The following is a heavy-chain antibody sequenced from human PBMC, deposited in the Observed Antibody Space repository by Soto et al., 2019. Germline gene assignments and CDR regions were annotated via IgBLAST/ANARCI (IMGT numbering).Heavy chain of an antibody. CDR1: GGTFSSYA. D-gene: IGHD1-1*01. CDR3: ARDWTRTHDAFDI. V-gene: IGHV1-69*13. CDR2: IIPIFGTA. Sequence: PRASVKVSCKASGGTFSSYAISWVRQAPGQGLEWMGGIIPIFGTANYAQKFQGRVTITADESTSTAYMELSSLRSEDTAVYYCARDWTRTHDAFDIWGQGTMVTVSS. J-gene: IGHJ3*02.